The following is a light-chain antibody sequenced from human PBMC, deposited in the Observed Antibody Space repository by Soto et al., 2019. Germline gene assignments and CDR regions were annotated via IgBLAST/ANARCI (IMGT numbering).Light chain of an antibody. CDR2: DAS. J-gene: IGKJ2*01. CDR1: QSVISY. Sequence: ESVLTQYPATLYLSPGERATLSCRASQSVISYLACYQQKPGQAPMLLIYDASNRATGIPARFSGSGSGTDFTLTISSVEPEECAVYCCQHCSNWPPYTFGQGTKLEIK. V-gene: IGKV3-11*01. CDR3: QHCSNWPPYT.